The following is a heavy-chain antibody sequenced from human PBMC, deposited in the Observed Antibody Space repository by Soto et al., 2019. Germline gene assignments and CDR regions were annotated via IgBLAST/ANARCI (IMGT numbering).Heavy chain of an antibody. CDR1: GYTFTSYA. CDR3: ASSSVVGATDYYYYGMDV. V-gene: IGHV1-3*01. Sequence: QVQLVQSGAEVKKPGASVKVSCKASGYTFTSYAMHWVRQAPGQRLEWMGWINAGNGNTKYSQKFQGRVTITRDTSASTAYMELSSLRSEDTAVYYCASSSVVGATDYYYYGMDVWGQGTTVTVSS. D-gene: IGHD1-26*01. CDR2: INAGNGNT. J-gene: IGHJ6*02.